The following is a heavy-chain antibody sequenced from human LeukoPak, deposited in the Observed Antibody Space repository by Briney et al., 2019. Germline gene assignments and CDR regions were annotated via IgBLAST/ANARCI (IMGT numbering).Heavy chain of an antibody. V-gene: IGHV4-59*01. D-gene: IGHD4-11*01. J-gene: IGHJ4*02. CDR3: ARESYDYSNYFEY. Sequence: PSETLSLTCTVSGGSISSYYWSWIRQPPGKGLEWIGYIYYSGSTNYNPSLKSRVTISVDTSKNQFSLKLSSVTAADTAVYYCARESYDYSNYFEYWGQGTLVTVSS. CDR2: IYYSGST. CDR1: GGSISSYY.